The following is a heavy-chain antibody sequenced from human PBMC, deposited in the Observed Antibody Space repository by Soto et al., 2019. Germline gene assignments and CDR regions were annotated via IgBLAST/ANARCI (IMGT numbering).Heavy chain of an antibody. CDR2: MNPNSGNT. J-gene: IGHJ4*02. D-gene: IGHD5-12*01. CDR1: GYTFTSYD. CDR3: ARVATIGNYLYYFDY. V-gene: IGHV1-8*01. Sequence: ASVKVSFKASGYTFTSYDINWVRQATGQGLEWMGWMNPNSGNTGYAQKFQGRVTMTRNTSISTAYMELSSLRSEDTAVYYCARVATIGNYLYYFDYWGQGTLVTVSS.